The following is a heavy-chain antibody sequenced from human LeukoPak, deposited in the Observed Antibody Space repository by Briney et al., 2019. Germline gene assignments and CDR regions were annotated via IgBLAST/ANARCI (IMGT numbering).Heavy chain of an antibody. J-gene: IGHJ6*02. V-gene: IGHV4-59*08. Sequence: SETLSITCTVSGGSISSYYWSWIRQPPGKGLGWIGYIYYSGSTNYNPSLKSRVTISVDTSKNQFSLKLSSVTAADTAVYYCARLTILDRHNYYYGMDVWGQGTTVTVSS. CDR1: GGSISSYY. CDR3: ARLTILDRHNYYYGMDV. CDR2: IYYSGST. D-gene: IGHD3-3*01.